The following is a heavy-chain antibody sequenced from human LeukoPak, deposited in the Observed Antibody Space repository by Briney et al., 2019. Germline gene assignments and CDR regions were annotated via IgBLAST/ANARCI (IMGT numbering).Heavy chain of an antibody. CDR2: ISSSSSTI. CDR3: AKVETSGGANCYALDF. CDR1: GFTFSSYS. V-gene: IGHV3-48*01. Sequence: GGSLRLSCAASGFTFSSYSMNWVRQAPGKGLEWVSYISSSSSTIYYADSVKGRFTISRDDSQNTLYLQMNSLSAEDTAVYYCAKVETSGGANCYALDFWGQGTLVTVSS. J-gene: IGHJ4*02. D-gene: IGHD2-2*01.